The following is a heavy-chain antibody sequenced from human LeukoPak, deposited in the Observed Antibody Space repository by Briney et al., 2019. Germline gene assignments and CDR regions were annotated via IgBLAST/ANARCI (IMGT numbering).Heavy chain of an antibody. CDR2: ISSSSSYI. Sequence: PGGSLRLSCAASGFTFSSYAMSWVRQAPGKGLEWVSSISSSSSYIYYADSVKGRFTISRDNSKNTLYLQMNSLRAEDTAVYYCARGFMVRGVLGAFDIWGQGTMVTVSS. CDR1: GFTFSSYA. V-gene: IGHV3-21*04. D-gene: IGHD3-10*01. J-gene: IGHJ3*02. CDR3: ARGFMVRGVLGAFDI.